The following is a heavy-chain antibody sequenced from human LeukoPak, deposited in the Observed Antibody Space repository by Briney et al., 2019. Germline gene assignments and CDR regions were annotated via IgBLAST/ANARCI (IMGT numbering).Heavy chain of an antibody. Sequence: ASVKVSCKASGYTFISYGLSWVRQAPGQGLEWMGWISSYNGNTNYAQKLQGRVTMTTDTSTSTAYMDLRSLRSDDTAVYYCARDLREQLDYYGMDVWGQGTTVTVSS. CDR3: ARDLREQLDYYGMDV. J-gene: IGHJ6*02. CDR2: ISSYNGNT. D-gene: IGHD1-26*01. CDR1: GYTFISYG. V-gene: IGHV1-18*01.